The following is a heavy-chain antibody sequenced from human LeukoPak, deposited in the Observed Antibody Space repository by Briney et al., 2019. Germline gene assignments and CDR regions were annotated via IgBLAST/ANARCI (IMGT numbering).Heavy chain of an antibody. CDR2: IYTSGST. D-gene: IGHD2-21*02. CDR1: GGSISSGSYY. CDR3: ATEDLLLYYFGY. V-gene: IGHV4-61*02. Sequence: SETLSLTCTVSGGSISSGSYYWSWIRQPAGKGLEWIGRIYTSGSTNYNPSLKSRVTISVDTSKNQFSLKLSSVTAADTAVYYCATEDLLLYYFGYWGQGTLVTVSS. J-gene: IGHJ4*02.